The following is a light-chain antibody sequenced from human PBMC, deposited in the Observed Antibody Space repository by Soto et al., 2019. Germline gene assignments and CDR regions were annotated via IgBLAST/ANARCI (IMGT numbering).Light chain of an antibody. Sequence: QSALTQAASVSGSPGQSITISCTGTSSDVGGYDLVSWYQQHPGKAPKLIIYEGSKRPSGISNRFSGSKSGNTASLTISGLQAEDEADYYCCSYAVVSTYVFGTGTKATVL. J-gene: IGLJ1*01. CDR3: CSYAVVSTYV. V-gene: IGLV2-23*01. CDR2: EGS. CDR1: SSDVGGYDL.